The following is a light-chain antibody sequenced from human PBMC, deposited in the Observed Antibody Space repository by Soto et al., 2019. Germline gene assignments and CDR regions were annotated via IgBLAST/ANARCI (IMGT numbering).Light chain of an antibody. CDR2: DTS. J-gene: IGKJ4*01. CDR3: QQRSNWPST. CDR1: QSVSGY. V-gene: IGKV3-11*01. Sequence: EIVLTQSPATLSLSPGEGATLSCRASQSVSGYLAWYQQKPGQAPRLLIYDTSNRATGIPARFSGSGSVTDFTLTISSLEPEDSAVYCCQQRSNWPSTFGGGTKVEIK.